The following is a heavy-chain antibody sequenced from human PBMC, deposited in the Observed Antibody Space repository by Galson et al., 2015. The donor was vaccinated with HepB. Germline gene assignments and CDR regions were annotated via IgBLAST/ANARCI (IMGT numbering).Heavy chain of an antibody. D-gene: IGHD6-19*01. Sequence: SLRLSCAASGFTFSSDSMNWVRKAPGKGLEWVSYISSSSSTIYYADSVKGRFTISRDNAKNSLYLQMNSLRDEDTAVYYCAGGAGTWDAFDIWGQGTMVTVSS. CDR1: GFTFSSDS. J-gene: IGHJ3*02. CDR3: AGGAGTWDAFDI. V-gene: IGHV3-48*02. CDR2: ISSSSSTI.